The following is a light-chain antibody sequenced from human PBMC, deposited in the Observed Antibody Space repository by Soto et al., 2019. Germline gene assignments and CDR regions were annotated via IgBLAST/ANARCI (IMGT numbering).Light chain of an antibody. CDR3: SSYTSSITVDVV. CDR1: SSDVGGYDY. V-gene: IGLV2-14*01. Sequence: QSALTQPASVSGSPGQSITISCTGTSSDVGGYDYVSWYQHFPGKAPKLIIYEVSNRPSGVSNRFSGSKSGNTASLTISGLQAEDEADYYCSSYTSSITVDVVFGGGTKRPS. J-gene: IGLJ2*01. CDR2: EVS.